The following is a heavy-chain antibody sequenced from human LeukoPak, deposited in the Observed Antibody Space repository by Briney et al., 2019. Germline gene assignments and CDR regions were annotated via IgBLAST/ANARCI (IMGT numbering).Heavy chain of an antibody. D-gene: IGHD3-10*01. V-gene: IGHV3-9*01. CDR1: GFTFDDYA. CDR3: AKLSAGSESDY. J-gene: IGHJ4*02. Sequence: GRSLRLSCAASGFTFDDYAMHWVRQVPGKGPEWVAGINWNSGSIDYADSVKGRFTISRDNAKNYLYLQMNSLRSEDTALYYCAKLSAGSESDYWGQGTLATVSS. CDR2: INWNSGSI.